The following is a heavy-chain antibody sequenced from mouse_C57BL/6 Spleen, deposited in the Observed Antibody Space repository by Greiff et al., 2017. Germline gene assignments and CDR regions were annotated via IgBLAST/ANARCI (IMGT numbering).Heavy chain of an antibody. V-gene: IGHV1-15*01. CDR1: GYTFTDYE. CDR3: TRRYYGFDY. CDR2: IDPETGGT. Sequence: VKVVESRAELVRPGASVTLSCKASGYTFTDYEMHWVKQTPVHGLEWIGAIDPETGGTAYNQKFKGKAILTADKSSSTAYMELRSLTSEDSAVYYCTRRYYGFDYWGQGTTLTVSS. D-gene: IGHD1-1*01. J-gene: IGHJ2*01.